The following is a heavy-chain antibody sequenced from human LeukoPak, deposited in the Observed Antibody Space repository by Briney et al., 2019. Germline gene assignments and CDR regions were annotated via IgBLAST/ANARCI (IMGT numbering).Heavy chain of an antibody. CDR1: GYTFTGYY. V-gene: IGHV1-2*02. CDR2: INPNSGGT. J-gene: IGHJ6*03. D-gene: IGHD3-10*01. CDR3: ARDLHRVVVRGVPHYYYYMDV. Sequence: ASVKVSCKASGYTFTGYYMHWVRQAPGQGLEWMGWINPNSGGTNYARKFQGRVTMTRDTSISTAYMELSRLRSDDTAVYYCARDLHRVVVRGVPHYYYYMDVWGKGTTVTISS.